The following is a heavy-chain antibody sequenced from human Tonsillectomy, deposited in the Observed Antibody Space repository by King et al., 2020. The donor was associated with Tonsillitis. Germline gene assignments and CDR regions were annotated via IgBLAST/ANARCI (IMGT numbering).Heavy chain of an antibody. J-gene: IGHJ5*02. CDR2: IYPGDSDT. Sequence: VQLVQSGAEVKKPGESLKISCKGSGYTFTSYWIGWVRQMPGKGLEWMGIIYPGDSDTRYSPSFQGHVIISADKSIATAYLQWISLKASDTAMYYCARLQYTTTWGRDFFDPWGQGTLVTVSS. CDR3: ARLQYTTTWGRDFFDP. CDR1: GYTFTSYW. D-gene: IGHD3-16*01. V-gene: IGHV5-51*01.